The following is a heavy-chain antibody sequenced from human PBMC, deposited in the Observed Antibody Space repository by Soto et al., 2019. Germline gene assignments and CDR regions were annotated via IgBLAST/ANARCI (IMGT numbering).Heavy chain of an antibody. CDR3: ARVLGGRNLFDY. J-gene: IGHJ4*02. CDR1: GGSISNNY. V-gene: IGHV4-59*01. Sequence: SETLSLTCIVSGGSISNNYWGWIRQPPGKGLEYIGYIYYSGATNYNPSLKSRLTISVDTSKNQFSLKLNSVTAADTAVYYCARVLGGRNLFDYWGQGTLVT. D-gene: IGHD3-16*01. CDR2: IYYSGAT.